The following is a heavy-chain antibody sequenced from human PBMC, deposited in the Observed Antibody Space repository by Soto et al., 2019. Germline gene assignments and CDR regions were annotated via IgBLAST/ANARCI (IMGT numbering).Heavy chain of an antibody. CDR3: ARQSYCSGGSCFRWLDP. CDR1: GYSFTSYW. V-gene: IGHV5-10-1*01. CDR2: IDPSDSYT. J-gene: IGHJ5*02. D-gene: IGHD2-15*01. Sequence: LGESLKISCKGSGYSFTSYWISWVRQMPGKGLEWMGRIDPSDSYTNYSPSFQGHVTISADKSISTAYLQWSSLKASDTAMYYCARQSYCSGGSCFRWLDPWGQGTLVTVSS.